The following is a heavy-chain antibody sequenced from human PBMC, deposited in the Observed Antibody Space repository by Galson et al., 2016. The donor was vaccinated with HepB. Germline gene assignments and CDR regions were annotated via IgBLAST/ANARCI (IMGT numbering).Heavy chain of an antibody. CDR1: GFIFSHYE. CDR2: ISRSAHEI. D-gene: IGHD6-19*01. CDR3: ARGKYGSGWMVDY. J-gene: IGHJ4*02. Sequence: SLRLSCAASGFIFSHYEMNWVRQAPGKGLEWISYISRSAHEIYYADSLKGRFTISRHDAKNHPSLELNSRSVEDTAVYYCARGKYGSGWMVDYWGQGTLVTVSS. V-gene: IGHV3-48*03.